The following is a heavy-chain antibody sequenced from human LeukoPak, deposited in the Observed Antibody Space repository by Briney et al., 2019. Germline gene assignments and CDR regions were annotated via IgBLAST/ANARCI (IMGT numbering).Heavy chain of an antibody. V-gene: IGHV1-18*01. Sequence: ASVKVSCEASGYTFTSYGISWVRQAPGQGLEWMGWISAYNGNTNYAQKLQGRVTMTTDTSTSTAYMELRSLRSDDTAVYYCARDGDWGSPGYWFDPWGQGTLVTVSS. J-gene: IGHJ5*02. CDR3: ARDGDWGSPGYWFDP. D-gene: IGHD7-27*01. CDR1: GYTFTSYG. CDR2: ISAYNGNT.